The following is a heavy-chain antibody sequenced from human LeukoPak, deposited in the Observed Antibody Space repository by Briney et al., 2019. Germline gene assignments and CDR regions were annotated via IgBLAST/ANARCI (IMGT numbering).Heavy chain of an antibody. CDR1: GFTFSSYG. D-gene: IGHD4/OR15-4a*01. CDR2: IWYDGSNK. Sequence: GGSLRLSCAASGFTFSSYGMHWVRQAPGKGLEWVAVIWYDGSNKYYADSVKGRFTISRDNAKNSLYLEMNSLRDEDTAVYYCARDLAWGAYWGQGTLVTVSS. J-gene: IGHJ4*02. V-gene: IGHV3-33*01. CDR3: ARDLAWGAY.